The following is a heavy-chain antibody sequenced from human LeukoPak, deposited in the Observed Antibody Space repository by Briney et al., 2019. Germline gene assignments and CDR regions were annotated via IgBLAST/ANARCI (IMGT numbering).Heavy chain of an antibody. J-gene: IGHJ1*01. CDR2: IYSGGDT. CDR1: VFTVSSNY. V-gene: IGHV3-53*01. D-gene: IGHD3-22*01. Sequence: GGSLRLSCAASVFTVSSNYMMGWVRQAPGKGLEWVSGIYSGGDTYYGDSVEGRFTISRDNSNNTLYLQMNSLRAEDTAVYYCASSYFDNRGSGYFQHWGQGTLVTVSS. CDR3: ASSYFDNRGSGYFQH.